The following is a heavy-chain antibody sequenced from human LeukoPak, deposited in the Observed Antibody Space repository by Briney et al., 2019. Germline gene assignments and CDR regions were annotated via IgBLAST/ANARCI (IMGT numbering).Heavy chain of an antibody. J-gene: IGHJ4*02. D-gene: IGHD6-19*01. V-gene: IGHV1-18*01. CDR1: GGTFTSYA. CDR3: ARSGSGWYRVSAYFDY. CDR2: ISAYNGNT. Sequence: ASVKVSCKTSGGTFTSYAISWVRQAPGQGLEWMGWISAYNGNTNHAQKLQGRVTMTTDTSTSTAYMELRSLRSDDTAVYYCARSGSGWYRVSAYFDYWGQGTLVTVSS.